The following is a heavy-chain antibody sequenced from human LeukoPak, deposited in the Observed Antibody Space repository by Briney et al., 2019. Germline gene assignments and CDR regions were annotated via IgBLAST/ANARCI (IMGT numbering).Heavy chain of an antibody. CDR1: GFTFSSYA. V-gene: IGHV3-23*01. CDR3: AKGTTMIVVVITSYYYYGMDV. D-gene: IGHD3-22*01. J-gene: IGHJ6*02. CDR2: ISGSGGST. Sequence: GGSLRLSCAASGFTFSSYAMSWVRQAPGKGLEWVSAISGSGGSTYYADSVKGRFTISRDNSKNTLYLQMNSLRAEDTVVYYCAKGTTMIVVVITSYYYYGMDVWGQGTTVTVSS.